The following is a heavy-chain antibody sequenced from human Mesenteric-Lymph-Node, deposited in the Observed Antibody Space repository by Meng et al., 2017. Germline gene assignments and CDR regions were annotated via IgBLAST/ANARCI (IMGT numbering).Heavy chain of an antibody. CDR3: ARNLATFDY. D-gene: IGHD5-12*01. J-gene: IGHJ4*02. V-gene: IGHV3-30*01. Sequence: GESLKISCAASGFTFSSYAMHWVRQAPGKGLEWVAVISYDGSNKYYADSVKGRFTISRDNSKNTLYLQMNSLRAEDTAVYYCARNLATFDYWGQGTLVTVSS. CDR2: ISYDGSNK. CDR1: GFTFSSYA.